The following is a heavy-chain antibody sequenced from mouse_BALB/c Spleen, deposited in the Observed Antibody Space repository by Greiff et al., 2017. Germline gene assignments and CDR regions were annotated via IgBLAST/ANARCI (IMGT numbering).Heavy chain of an antibody. Sequence: EVKVEESGGGLVKPGGSLKLSCAASGFAFSSYDMSWVRQTPEKRLEWVAYISSGGGSTYYPDTVKGRFTISRDNAKNTLYLQMSSLKSEDTAMYYCSRPDYYGSSYVFDVWGAGTTVTVSS. CDR1: GFAFSSYD. V-gene: IGHV5-12-1*01. CDR3: SRPDYYGSSYVFDV. D-gene: IGHD1-1*01. CDR2: ISSGGGST. J-gene: IGHJ1*01.